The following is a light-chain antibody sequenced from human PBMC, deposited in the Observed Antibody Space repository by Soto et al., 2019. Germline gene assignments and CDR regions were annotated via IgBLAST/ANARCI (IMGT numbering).Light chain of an antibody. J-gene: IGLJ1*01. Sequence: QLVLSQPPSASASLGASVTLTCTLTSAYGSYKVDWYQRRPGKGPRFVMRVGNGGLVGSKGDGFPDRFSVLGPGLNRYLTIKDIQEEDEGDYFCGADHGSGSDFVYVFGSGTKLTVL. CDR1: SAYGSYK. CDR2: VGNGGLVG. CDR3: GADHGSGSDFVYV. V-gene: IGLV9-49*03.